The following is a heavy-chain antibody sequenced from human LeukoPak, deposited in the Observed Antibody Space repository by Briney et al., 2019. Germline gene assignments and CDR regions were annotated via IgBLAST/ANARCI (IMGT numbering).Heavy chain of an antibody. D-gene: IGHD3-3*01. CDR2: IYYSGST. V-gene: IGHV4-59*01. CDR3: ARDSSGHFDY. J-gene: IGHJ4*02. Sequence: PSETLSLTCTVSGGSISSYYWSWIRQPPGKGLEWIGYIYYSGSTNYNPSLKSRVTISVDSYKNQFSLKMSSVTAADTAVYYCARDSSGHFDYWSQGTLVTVSS. CDR1: GGSISSYY.